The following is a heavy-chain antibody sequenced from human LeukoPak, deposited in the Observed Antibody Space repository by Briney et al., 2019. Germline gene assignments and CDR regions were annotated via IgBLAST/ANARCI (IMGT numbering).Heavy chain of an antibody. Sequence: GSLRLSCAASELPFSKYAMSWVRQAPGKGLEWVSAISGSGGSTYYADSVKGRFTISRDNSKNTLYLQMNSLRAEDTAVYYCAKSAMVRAVPFDYWGQGTLVTVSS. CDR1: ELPFSKYA. D-gene: IGHD3-10*01. V-gene: IGHV3-23*01. CDR3: AKSAMVRAVPFDY. J-gene: IGHJ4*02. CDR2: ISGSGGST.